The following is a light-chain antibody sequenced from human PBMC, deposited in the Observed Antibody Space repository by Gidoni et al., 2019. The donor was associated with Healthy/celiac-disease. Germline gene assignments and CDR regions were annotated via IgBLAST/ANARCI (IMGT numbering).Light chain of an antibody. CDR3: QQYGSSPWT. Sequence: EIVLTQSPGTLSLSPGERATLSCRASQSVSSSYLAGYQQKPGQAPRLLIYGASSRATGIPARFSGCGSGTVFTLTISRLEPEDFAVYYCQQYGSSPWTFGQGTKVEIK. V-gene: IGKV3-20*01. CDR1: QSVSSSY. J-gene: IGKJ1*01. CDR2: GAS.